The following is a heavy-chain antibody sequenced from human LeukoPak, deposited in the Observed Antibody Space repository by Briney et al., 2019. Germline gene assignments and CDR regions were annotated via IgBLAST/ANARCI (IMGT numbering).Heavy chain of an antibody. Sequence: PSETRSLTCDVYGESFHMFYWSWIRQPPGKGLEWIGSIHFTENTFHNPSLKSRVTISVDTSKDQFSLRLSSVTAADTGVYYCARQAEDPSMGDAFDLWGQGTMVAVSS. J-gene: IGHJ3*01. CDR2: IHFTENT. V-gene: IGHV4-34*01. CDR3: ARQAEDPSMGDAFDL. D-gene: IGHD2-8*01. CDR1: GESFHMFY.